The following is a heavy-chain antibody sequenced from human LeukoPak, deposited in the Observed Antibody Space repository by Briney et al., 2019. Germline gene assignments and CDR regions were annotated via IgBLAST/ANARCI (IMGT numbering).Heavy chain of an antibody. CDR2: IYYSGST. CDR3: ERVSPVDTAMAYYFDY. Sequence: PSETLSLTCTVSGGSISSGGYYWSWIRHHPGKGLEWIGYIYYSGSTYYNPSLKSRVTISVDTSKNQFSLKLTSVTAADTAVYYCERVSPVDTAMAYYFDYWGQGTLVTVSS. CDR1: GGSISSGGYY. V-gene: IGHV4-31*03. J-gene: IGHJ4*02. D-gene: IGHD5-18*01.